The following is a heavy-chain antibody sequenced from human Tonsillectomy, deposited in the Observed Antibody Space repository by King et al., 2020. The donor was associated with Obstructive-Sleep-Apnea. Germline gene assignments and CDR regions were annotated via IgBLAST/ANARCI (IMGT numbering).Heavy chain of an antibody. CDR1: GFTFSSYA. Sequence: VQLVESGGGLVQPGGSLKLSCVTSGFTFSSYAMSWVRQAPGKGLEWVSSIISGGKTYYADSLKGRFTISPDNSKNTLFLQMNSLRAEDTAVYYCAKDIGTTVTRDYWGQGTLVTVSS. J-gene: IGHJ4*02. V-gene: IGHV3-23*04. CDR2: IISGGKT. D-gene: IGHD4-17*01. CDR3: AKDIGTTVTRDY.